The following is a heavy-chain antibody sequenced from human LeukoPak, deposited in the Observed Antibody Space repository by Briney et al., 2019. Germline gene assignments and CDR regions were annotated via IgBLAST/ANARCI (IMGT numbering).Heavy chain of an antibody. CDR3: ARDPRKTIYGMDV. CDR1: GGTFSSYA. D-gene: IGHD1-14*01. V-gene: IGHV1-69*05. J-gene: IGHJ6*02. Sequence: SVKVSCKASGGTFSSYAISWVRQAPGQGLEWMGGIIPIFGTANYAQKFQGRVTMTRDTSTSTVYMELSSLRSEDTAVYYCARDPRKTIYGMDVWGQGTTVTVSS. CDR2: IIPIFGTA.